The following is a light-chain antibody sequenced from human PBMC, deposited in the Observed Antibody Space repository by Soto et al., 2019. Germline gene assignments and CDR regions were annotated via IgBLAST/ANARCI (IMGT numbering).Light chain of an antibody. Sequence: EIVLTQSPGTLSLSPGERATLSCRARQTVSSFYLAWYQQKPGQAPRLLIYGVSSRATGIPDRFSGSGSGTDFTLTISRLEPEDFAVYFCQQYGGSPPITFGQGTRLEIK. CDR2: GVS. CDR3: QQYGGSPPIT. V-gene: IGKV3-20*01. CDR1: QTVSSFY. J-gene: IGKJ5*01.